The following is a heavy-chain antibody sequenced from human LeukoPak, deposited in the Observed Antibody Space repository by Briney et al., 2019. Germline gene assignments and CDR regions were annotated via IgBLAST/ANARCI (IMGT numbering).Heavy chain of an antibody. J-gene: IGHJ6*03. CDR1: GGSISSSAYY. Sequence: SETLSLTCTVSGGSISSSAYYWSWIRQPAGKGLEWIGRIYTSGSTNYNPSLKSRVIMSVDTSKNQFSLKLSSVTAADTAVYYCARGLIVVVPAASPRYYYMDVWGKGTTVTVSS. CDR3: ARGLIVVVPAASPRYYYMDV. V-gene: IGHV4-61*02. D-gene: IGHD2-2*01. CDR2: IYTSGST.